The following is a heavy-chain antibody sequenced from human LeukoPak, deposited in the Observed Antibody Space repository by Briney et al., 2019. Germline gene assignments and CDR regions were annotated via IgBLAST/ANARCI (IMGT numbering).Heavy chain of an antibody. CDR1: GFTFSSYG. CDR3: ARDPPPGFGELFPDY. J-gene: IGHJ4*02. Sequence: GRSLRLSCAASGFTFSSYGMHWVRQAPGKGLEWVAVIWYDGSNKYYADSVKGRFTISRDNSKNTLYLQMNSLRAEDTAVYYCARDPPPGFGELFPDYWGQGTLVTVSS. V-gene: IGHV3-33*01. D-gene: IGHD3-10*01. CDR2: IWYDGSNK.